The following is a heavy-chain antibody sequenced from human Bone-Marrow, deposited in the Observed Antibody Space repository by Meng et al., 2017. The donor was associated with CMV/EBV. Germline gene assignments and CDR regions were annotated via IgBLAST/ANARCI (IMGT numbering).Heavy chain of an antibody. D-gene: IGHD1-26*01. J-gene: IGHJ4*02. CDR3: AGQGPPPMGYY. CDR1: VYTFTNYW. CDR2: IYPGDSDT. Sequence: SCKGSVYTFTNYWIAWVRQMPGKGLEWMGIIYPGDSDTRYGQSFQGQVTISADKSISTAYLHWSGLKASDTAMYYCAGQGPPPMGYYWGQGTLVTVSS. V-gene: IGHV5-51*01.